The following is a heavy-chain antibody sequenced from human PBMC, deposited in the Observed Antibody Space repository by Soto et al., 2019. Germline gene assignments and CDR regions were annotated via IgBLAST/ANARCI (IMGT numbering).Heavy chain of an antibody. CDR2: INPIGGRT. CDR1: GNIFTSQY. CDR3: FRDVGD. J-gene: IGHJ4*02. D-gene: IGHD3-3*01. V-gene: IGHV1-46*03. Sequence: QVQLVQSGAEVKKPGASVKVSCKVSGNIFTSQYMHWVRQAPGQGLEWMAMINPIGGRTSYAQMFQGRVTMTRDTSTSTVHMELSSLRSEDTAVYYCFRDVGDWGQGTLVTVSS.